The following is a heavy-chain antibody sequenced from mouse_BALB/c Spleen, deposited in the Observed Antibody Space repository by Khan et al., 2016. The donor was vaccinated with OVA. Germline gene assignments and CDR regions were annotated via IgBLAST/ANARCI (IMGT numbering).Heavy chain of an antibody. CDR2: IYPGTDNT. V-gene: IGHV1-76*01. CDR3: EREEALYYFDD. J-gene: IGHJ2*01. Sequence: QVQLKESGAELVRPGTSVKLSCKTSGYIFTSYWIHWVKQRSGQGLEWIARIYPGTDNTYYNEKFKDRATLTADKSSSTAYFQLSSLKSEDSAVLFCEREEALYYFDDWGQGTTLTVSS. D-gene: IGHD3-2*02. CDR1: GYIFTSYW.